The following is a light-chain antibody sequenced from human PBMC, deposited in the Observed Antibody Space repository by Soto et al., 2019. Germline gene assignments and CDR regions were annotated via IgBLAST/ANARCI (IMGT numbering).Light chain of an antibody. CDR3: SSYTSTMTNV. Sequence: QSVLTQPASLSGSPGQSITISCTGTSSDVGGFNSVSWYQLRPGTAPKLILYDVVDRPSGVSYRFSGSKSGNTASLTISGLQAADEADYFCSSYTSTMTNVFGSGTKVTFL. V-gene: IGLV2-14*03. CDR1: SSDVGGFNS. J-gene: IGLJ1*01. CDR2: DVV.